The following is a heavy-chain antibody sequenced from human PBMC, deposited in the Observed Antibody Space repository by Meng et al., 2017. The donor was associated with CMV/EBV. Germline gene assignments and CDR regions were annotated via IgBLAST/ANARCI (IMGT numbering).Heavy chain of an antibody. D-gene: IGHD1-26*01. Sequence: ASVKVSCKASGYTFTSYGISWVRQAPGQGPEWMGWISAYNGNTNYAQKLQGRVTMTTDTSTSTAYMELRSLRSDDTAVYYCARDGVSIVGATTVDYWGQGTLVTVSS. J-gene: IGHJ4*02. CDR3: ARDGVSIVGATTVDY. V-gene: IGHV1-18*01. CDR1: GYTFTSYG. CDR2: ISAYNGNT.